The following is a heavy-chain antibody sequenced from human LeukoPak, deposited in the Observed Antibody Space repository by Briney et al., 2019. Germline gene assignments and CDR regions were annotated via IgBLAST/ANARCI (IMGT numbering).Heavy chain of an antibody. D-gene: IGHD4-17*01. CDR3: GRDPNGDYVGAFDF. V-gene: IGHV3-23*01. CDR1: GFPFSDFS. J-gene: IGHJ3*01. CDR2: TNSGGTST. Sequence: GGSLRLSCATSGFPFSDFSMSWVRQAPGKGLEWISTTNSGGTSTYYAESVKGRFTMSRDNSKNTLYLQLNSLRAEDTAVYYCGRDPNGDYVGAFDFWGPGTLVTISS.